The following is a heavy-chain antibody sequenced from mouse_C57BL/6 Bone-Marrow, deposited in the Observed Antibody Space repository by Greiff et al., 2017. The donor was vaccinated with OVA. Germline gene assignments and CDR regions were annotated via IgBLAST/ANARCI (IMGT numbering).Heavy chain of an antibody. Sequence: EVKVEESGGGLVQPGGSLSLSCAASGFTFTDYYMSWVRQPPGKALEWLGFIRNKANGYTTEYSASVKGRFTISRDNSQSILYLQMNALRAEDSATYYCARYMPSITTVVATRDDFDYWGQGTTLTVSS. V-gene: IGHV7-3*01. CDR3: ARYMPSITTVVATRDDFDY. D-gene: IGHD1-1*01. CDR1: GFTFTDYY. CDR2: IRNKANGYTT. J-gene: IGHJ2*01.